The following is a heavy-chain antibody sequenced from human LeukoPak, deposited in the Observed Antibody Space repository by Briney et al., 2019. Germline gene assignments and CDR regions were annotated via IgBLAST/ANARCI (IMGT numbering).Heavy chain of an antibody. CDR1: GYTFTGYY. CDR2: INPNSGDT. CDR3: AKSVSYCSGGSCYDDAFDI. D-gene: IGHD2-15*01. J-gene: IGHJ3*02. Sequence: ASVKVSCKASGYTFTGYYMHWVRQAPGQGLEWMGWINPNSGDTNYAQKFQGRVTMTRDTSISTAYMELSRLRSDDTAVYYCAKSVSYCSGGSCYDDAFDIWGQGTMVTVSS. V-gene: IGHV1-2*02.